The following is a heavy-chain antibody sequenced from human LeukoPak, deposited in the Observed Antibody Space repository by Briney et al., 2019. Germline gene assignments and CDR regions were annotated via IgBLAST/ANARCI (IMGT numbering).Heavy chain of an antibody. D-gene: IGHD4-17*01. CDR1: GYIFSDYA. CDR2: INAGNGKT. V-gene: IGHV1-3*01. Sequence: ASVKVSCKASGYIFSDYAIQWVRQAPGQGLEWMGWINAGNGKTKYSQKFQGRVTITRDTSASTAYMELSGLRSEDTAVYYCARARWTSTVTTYYLDYWGQGTQVTVSS. CDR3: ARARWTSTVTTYYLDY. J-gene: IGHJ4*02.